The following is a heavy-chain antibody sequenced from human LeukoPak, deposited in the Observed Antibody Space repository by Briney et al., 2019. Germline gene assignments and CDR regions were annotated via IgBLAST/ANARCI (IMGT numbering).Heavy chain of an antibody. Sequence: PGGSLRLSCAASGFTFSGYGMHWVRQAPGKGLEWVTFIRYDGSNKYYADSVKGRFTISRDNSKNTLYLQMNSLRAEDTAVYYCARDLGYYGSGREDWFDPWGQGTLVTVSS. CDR3: ARDLGYYGSGREDWFDP. V-gene: IGHV3-30*02. CDR2: IRYDGSNK. J-gene: IGHJ5*02. D-gene: IGHD3-10*01. CDR1: GFTFSGYG.